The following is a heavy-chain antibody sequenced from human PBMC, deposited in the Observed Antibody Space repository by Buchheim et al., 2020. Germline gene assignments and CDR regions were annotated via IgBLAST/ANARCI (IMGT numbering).Heavy chain of an antibody. V-gene: IGHV3-48*03. Sequence: VQLVESGGGLVQPGGSLRLSCAASGFTFSSYEMNWVRQAPGKGLEWVSYITSGGSSIYYADSVKGRFTISRDNAKNSLDLQMNSLRAEDTAVYYCARGRSSGWLKYFDYWGQGTL. CDR1: GFTFSSYE. CDR2: ITSGGSSI. J-gene: IGHJ4*02. D-gene: IGHD6-19*01. CDR3: ARGRSSGWLKYFDY.